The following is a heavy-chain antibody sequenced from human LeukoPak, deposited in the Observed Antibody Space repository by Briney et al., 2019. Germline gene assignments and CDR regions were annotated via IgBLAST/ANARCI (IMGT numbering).Heavy chain of an antibody. CDR1: GFTLSSYE. V-gene: IGHV3-48*03. Sequence: GGSLRLSCAASGFTLSSYEMNWVRQAPGKGLEWVSYISSSGSTIYYADSVKGRFTISRDNAKNSLYLQMNSLRAEDTAVYYCAELGITMIGGVWGKGTTVTISS. J-gene: IGHJ6*04. D-gene: IGHD3-10*02. CDR2: ISSSGSTI. CDR3: AELGITMIGGV.